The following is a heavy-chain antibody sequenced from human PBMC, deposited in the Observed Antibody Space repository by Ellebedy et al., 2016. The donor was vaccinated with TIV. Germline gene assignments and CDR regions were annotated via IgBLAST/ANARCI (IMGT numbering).Heavy chain of an antibody. V-gene: IGHV4-59*08. Sequence: MPGGSLRLSCTVSGGSISRYYWSWIRQPPGKGLEWIAYIYYSGSTNYNPFPKSRRTISIDTSMSQFSLKLSSVTAADAAVYYCARGAGWYDYWGQGTLVTVSS. CDR2: IYYSGST. CDR1: GGSISRYY. D-gene: IGHD6-19*01. CDR3: ARGAGWYDY. J-gene: IGHJ4*02.